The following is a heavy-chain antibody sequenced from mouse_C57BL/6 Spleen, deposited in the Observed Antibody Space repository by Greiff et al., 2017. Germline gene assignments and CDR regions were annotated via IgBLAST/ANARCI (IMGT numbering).Heavy chain of an antibody. CDR1: GFSLTSYG. CDR2: IWSDGST. D-gene: IGHD2-5*01. J-gene: IGHJ4*01. CDR3: ARKGNSNYGDYAMDY. V-gene: IGHV2-6*03. Sequence: VQLVESGPGLVAPSQSLSITCTVSGFSLTSYGVHWVRQPPGKGLEWLVVIWSDGSTTYNSALKSRLSISKDNSKSQVFLKMNSLQTDDTAMYYCARKGNSNYGDYAMDYWGQGTSVTVSS.